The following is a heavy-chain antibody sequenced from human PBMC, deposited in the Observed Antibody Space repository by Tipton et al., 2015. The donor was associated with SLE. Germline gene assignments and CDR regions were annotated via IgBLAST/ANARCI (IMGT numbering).Heavy chain of an antibody. CDR1: GDSISSGSFY. CDR3: AAGRGSLYFQN. Sequence: GLVKPSETLSLTCTVSGDSISSGSFYWAWIRQPAGKGLEWIGRIYTGGSTTYYPSLKGRVTISIDTSKNQFSLKLNSVTAADTAVYYCAAGRGSLYFQNWGQGTLVTVSS. CDR2: IYTGGST. V-gene: IGHV4-61*02. J-gene: IGHJ1*01. D-gene: IGHD1-26*01.